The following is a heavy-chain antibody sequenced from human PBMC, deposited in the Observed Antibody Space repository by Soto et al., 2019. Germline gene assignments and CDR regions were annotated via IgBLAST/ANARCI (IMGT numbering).Heavy chain of an antibody. J-gene: IGHJ3*02. CDR1: GGTLSNYA. CDR3: ASRERVGAFDI. CDR2: IIPILGSA. D-gene: IGHD1-26*01. Sequence: QVQLVQSGAEVKKPGSSVKVSCKASGGTLSNYAISWVRQAPGQGLEWMGGIIPILGSANYAQKFQDRVTITADESTSTTYMDLSSLRSADAAVYYCASRERVGAFDIWGQGTVVTVS. V-gene: IGHV1-69*01.